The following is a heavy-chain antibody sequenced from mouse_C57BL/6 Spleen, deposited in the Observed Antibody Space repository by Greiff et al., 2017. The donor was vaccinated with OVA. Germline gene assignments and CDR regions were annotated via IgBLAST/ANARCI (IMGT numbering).Heavy chain of an antibody. V-gene: IGHV5-17*01. CDR2: ISSGSSTI. Sequence: EVKLQESGGGLVKPGGSLKLSCAASGFTFSDYGMHWVRQAPEKGLEWVAYISSGSSTIYYADTVKGRFTISRDNAKNTLFLQMTSLRSEDTAMYYCASEDYYGSSFWFAYWGQGTLVTVSA. J-gene: IGHJ3*01. CDR3: ASEDYYGSSFWFAY. CDR1: GFTFSDYG. D-gene: IGHD1-1*01.